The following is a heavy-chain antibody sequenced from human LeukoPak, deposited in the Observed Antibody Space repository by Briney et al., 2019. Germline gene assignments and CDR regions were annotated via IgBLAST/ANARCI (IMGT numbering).Heavy chain of an antibody. CDR3: ARDLRVVPAATNWFDP. J-gene: IGHJ5*02. Sequence: PSETLSLTCTVSGGSISSSSYYWGWIRQPPGKGLEWIGSIYYSGSTYYNPSLKSRVTISVDTSKNQFSLKLSSVTAADTAVYYCARDLRVVPAATNWFDPWGQGTLVTVSS. D-gene: IGHD2-2*01. CDR1: GGSISSSSYY. CDR2: IYYSGST. V-gene: IGHV4-39*07.